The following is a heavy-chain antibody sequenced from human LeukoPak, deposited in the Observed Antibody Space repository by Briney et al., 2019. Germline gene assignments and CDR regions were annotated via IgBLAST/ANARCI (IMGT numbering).Heavy chain of an antibody. V-gene: IGHV5-51*01. D-gene: IGHD3-10*01. CDR3: ARQSRDGSKTRGYYFDY. Sequence: GESLKISCKGSGYSSTSYWIGWVRQMPGKGLEWMGIIYLGDSDTRYSPSFQGQVTISADKSISTVYLQWSSLKASDTAMYYCARQSRDGSKTRGYYFDYWGQGTLVTVSS. CDR1: GYSSTSYW. CDR2: IYLGDSDT. J-gene: IGHJ4*02.